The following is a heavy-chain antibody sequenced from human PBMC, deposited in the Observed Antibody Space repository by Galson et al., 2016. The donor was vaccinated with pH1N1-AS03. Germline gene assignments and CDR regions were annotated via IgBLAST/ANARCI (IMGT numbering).Heavy chain of an antibody. CDR1: GFTFSIYA. V-gene: IGHV3-23*01. D-gene: IGHD2-15*01. J-gene: IGHJ4*02. CDR3: TKRGGLPSEGMTYFDS. Sequence: SLRLSCAASGFTFSIYAMSWVLQAPGKGLEWVSTISGSGTGTYYADSVRGRFTISRDNSENTLYLQMNSLRAEDTAVYYCTKRGGLPSEGMTYFDSWGQGTLVPVSS. CDR2: ISGSGTGT.